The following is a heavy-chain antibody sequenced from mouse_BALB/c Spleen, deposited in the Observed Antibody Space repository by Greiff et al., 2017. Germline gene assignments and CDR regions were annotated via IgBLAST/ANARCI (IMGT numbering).Heavy chain of an antibody. D-gene: IGHD2-1*01. CDR2: INPSTGYT. V-gene: IGHV1-7*01. CDR1: GYTFTSYW. J-gene: IGHJ3*01. CDR3: APYGNYLAY. Sequence: VQLQQSGAELAKPGASVKMSCKASGYTFTSYWMHWVKQRPGQGLEWIGYINPSTGYTEYNQKFKDKATLTADKSSSTAYMQLSSLTSEDSAVYYCAPYGNYLAYWGQGTLVTVSA.